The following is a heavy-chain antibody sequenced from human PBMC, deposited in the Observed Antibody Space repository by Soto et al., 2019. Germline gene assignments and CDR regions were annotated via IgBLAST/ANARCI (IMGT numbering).Heavy chain of an antibody. CDR3: ARDSLASPDTAMVTWIV. CDR1: GFTFSSYS. V-gene: IGHV3-21*01. Sequence: PGGSLRLSCAASGFTFSSYSMNWVRQAPGKGLEWVSSISSSSSYIYYADSVKGRFTISRDNAKNSLYLQMNSLRAEDTAVYYCARDSLASPDTAMVTWIVWGQGTLVTVSS. CDR2: ISSSSSYI. D-gene: IGHD5-18*01. J-gene: IGHJ4*02.